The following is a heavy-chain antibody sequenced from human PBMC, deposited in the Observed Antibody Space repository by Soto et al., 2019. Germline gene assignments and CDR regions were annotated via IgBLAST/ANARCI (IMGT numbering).Heavy chain of an antibody. J-gene: IGHJ4*02. V-gene: IGHV3-72*01. CDR3: GRVILTGHKTVDS. CDR2: TRNKANRYTT. CDR1: GFTFSDHY. D-gene: IGHD3-9*01. Sequence: GGSLRLSCAASGFTFSDHYMDWVRQAPGKGLEWVGRTRNKANRYTTEYAASVKGRFTISRDDSKNSLYLQMNSLKTEDTAVYYCGRVILTGHKTVDSWGQGTLVTVSS.